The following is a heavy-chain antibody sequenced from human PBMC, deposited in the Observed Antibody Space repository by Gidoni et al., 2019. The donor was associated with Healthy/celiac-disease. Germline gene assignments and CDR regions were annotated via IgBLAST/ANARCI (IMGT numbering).Heavy chain of an antibody. V-gene: IGHV3-66*02. D-gene: IGHD4-17*01. CDR3: ARAYDYGDEVDDY. J-gene: IGHJ4*02. CDR1: GFTVSSNY. CDR2: IYSGGST. Sequence: EVQLVESGGGLVQPGGSLRLSCAASGFTVSSNYMSWVRQAPGKGLEWVSVIYSGGSTYYADSVKGRFTISRDNSKNTLYLQMNSLRAEDTAVYYCARAYDYGDEVDDYWGQGTLVTVSS.